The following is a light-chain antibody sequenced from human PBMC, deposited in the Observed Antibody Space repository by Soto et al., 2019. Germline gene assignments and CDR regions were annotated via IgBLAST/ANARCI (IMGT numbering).Light chain of an antibody. J-gene: IGKJ1*01. CDR2: DAS. V-gene: IGKV1-5*01. CDR3: QQYNTYGT. CDR1: QSISVW. Sequence: IQMTQSPSTLSASVGDRATITCRASQSISVWLAWYQQKPGKAPKLLIYDASNLESGVPSRFSGSGSGTDFTLTITSLQADDFATYYCQQYNTYGTFGQGTKVDIK.